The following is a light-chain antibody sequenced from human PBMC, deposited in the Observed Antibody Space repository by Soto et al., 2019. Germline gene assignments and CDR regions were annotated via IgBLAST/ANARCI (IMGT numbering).Light chain of an antibody. V-gene: IGLV2-23*01. CDR3: CSYAGKFTWV. CDR2: EGD. J-gene: IGLJ3*02. Sequence: QSALTQPASVSGSLGQSITISCTGTSSNIGTYNLVSWYQQHPVKAPRLVMYEGDKRPSRVSTRFSGSKSGNTASLTVSGLQAEDEADYYCCSYAGKFTWVFGGGTKLTVL. CDR1: SSNIGTYNL.